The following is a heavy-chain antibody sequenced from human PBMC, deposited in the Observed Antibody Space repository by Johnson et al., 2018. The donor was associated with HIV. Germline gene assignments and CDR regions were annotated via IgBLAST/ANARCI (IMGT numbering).Heavy chain of an antibody. CDR3: ARSPLYDTTVFDI. V-gene: IGHV3-30*03. CDR2: ISYDGSEN. J-gene: IGHJ3*02. Sequence: QVQLVESGGGVVQPGRSLRLSCAASGFTFSAYGIHWVRQAPGKGLEWVAVISYDGSENNYADSVKGRFTISRENAKNSLYLQMNSLRVGDTAVYYCARSPLYDTTVFDIWGQGTRVTVSS. CDR1: GFTFSAYG. D-gene: IGHD4-11*01.